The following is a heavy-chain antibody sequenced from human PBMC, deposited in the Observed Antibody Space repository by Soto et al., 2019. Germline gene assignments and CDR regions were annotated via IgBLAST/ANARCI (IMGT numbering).Heavy chain of an antibody. CDR3: AGGYHGDYAVDAFDI. CDR2: INHSGST. D-gene: IGHD4-17*01. Sequence: QVQLQQWGAGLLKPSETLSLTCAVYGGSFSGYYWSWIRQPPGKGLEWIGEINHSGSTNYNPSLKGPVTISINTSKKQVPLKLSSVTPADTAVDYWAGGYHGDYAVDAFDIWGQGTMVNLSS. J-gene: IGHJ3*02. V-gene: IGHV4-34*01. CDR1: GGSFSGYY.